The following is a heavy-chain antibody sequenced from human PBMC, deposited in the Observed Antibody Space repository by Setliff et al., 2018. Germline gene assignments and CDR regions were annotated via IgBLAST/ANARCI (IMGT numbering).Heavy chain of an antibody. Sequence: PGGSLRLSCAASGFTFSSYAMSWVRQAPGKGLEWVSAISGSGGSTYYADSVKGRFTVSRDNSKNTLYLQMNSLRAEDTAVYYCASLSGGELWSHYGMDVWGQGTTVTVSS. CDR3: ASLSGGELWSHYGMDV. V-gene: IGHV3-23*01. J-gene: IGHJ6*02. CDR2: ISGSGGST. CDR1: GFTFSSYA. D-gene: IGHD5-18*01.